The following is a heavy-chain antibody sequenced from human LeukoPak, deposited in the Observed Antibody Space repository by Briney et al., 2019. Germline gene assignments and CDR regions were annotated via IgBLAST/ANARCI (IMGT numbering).Heavy chain of an antibody. CDR1: GFTFSDYY. D-gene: IGHD3-16*01. Sequence: GGSLRLSCAASGFTFSDYYMSWIRQAPGKGLEWVSSISSSSSYIYYADSVKGRFTISRDNAKNSLYLQMNSLRAKDTAVYYCATDYVWGSFDYWGQGTLVTVSS. CDR3: ATDYVWGSFDY. V-gene: IGHV3-11*06. CDR2: ISSSSSYI. J-gene: IGHJ4*02.